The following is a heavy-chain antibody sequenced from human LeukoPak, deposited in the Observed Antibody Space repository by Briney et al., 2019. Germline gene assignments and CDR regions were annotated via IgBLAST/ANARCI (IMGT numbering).Heavy chain of an antibody. D-gene: IGHD3-3*01. V-gene: IGHV1-2*02. CDR2: INPNSGGT. Sequence: GASVKVSCKASGYTFTGYYMHWVRQAPGQGLEWMRWINPNSGGTNYAQKFQGRVTMTRDTSISTAYMELSRLRSDDTAVYYCARRSGYDYYMDVWGKGTTVTVSS. CDR3: ARRSGYDYYMDV. CDR1: GYTFTGYY. J-gene: IGHJ6*03.